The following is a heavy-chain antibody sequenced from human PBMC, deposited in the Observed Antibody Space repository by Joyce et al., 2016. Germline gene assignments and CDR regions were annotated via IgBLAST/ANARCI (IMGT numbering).Heavy chain of an antibody. CDR2: INHSGGST. Sequence: QVQLVQSGAEVKKPGASVKVSCKASGYTFTNYYMHWVRQAPGQGLEWMGIINHSGGSTNAAQKFQGRVTMTRDTSTSTVYMELSSLRSEDTAVYYCARDTAMATGYYYYGMDVWGQGTTVTVSS. J-gene: IGHJ6*02. CDR1: GYTFTNYY. CDR3: ARDTAMATGYYYYGMDV. D-gene: IGHD5-18*01. V-gene: IGHV1-46*01.